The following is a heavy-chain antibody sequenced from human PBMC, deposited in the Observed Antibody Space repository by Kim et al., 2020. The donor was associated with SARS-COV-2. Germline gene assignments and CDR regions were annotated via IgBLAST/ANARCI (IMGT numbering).Heavy chain of an antibody. D-gene: IGHD6-25*01. CDR2: INPYNGDT. Sequence: ASVKVSCKASGYTFMDYYMYWVRQAPGQGLEWMGWINPYNGDTKYAQNFQGRVSMTRDTSISTAYMDLSRLTSDDTAVYYCASGVRLSGSGDFDYWGQGTLITVS. J-gene: IGHJ4*02. V-gene: IGHV1-2*02. CDR1: GYTFMDYY. CDR3: ASGVRLSGSGDFDY.